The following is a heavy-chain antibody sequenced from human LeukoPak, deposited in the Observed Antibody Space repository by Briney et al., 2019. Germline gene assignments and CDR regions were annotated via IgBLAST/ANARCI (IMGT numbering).Heavy chain of an antibody. CDR2: INCNSGGT. CDR1: GYNFKSYY. Sequence: ASVKVSCKASGYNFKSYYIHWVRQAPGQGLEWMGWINCNSGGTKYPQKFQGRVSMTRDTSINTAYLELSSLRSDDTAVYYCARDLTIVGGVTDPRIRGHWGQGTLVTVSS. V-gene: IGHV1-2*02. D-gene: IGHD3-3*01. J-gene: IGHJ4*02. CDR3: ARDLTIVGGVTDPRIRGH.